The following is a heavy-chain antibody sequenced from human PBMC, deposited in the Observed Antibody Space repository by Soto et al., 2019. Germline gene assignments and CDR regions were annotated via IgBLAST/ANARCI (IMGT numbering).Heavy chain of an antibody. J-gene: IGHJ5*02. CDR2: IHYSGST. V-gene: IGHV4-59*12. Sequence: PSETLSLTCTVSGGSISGSYWSWIRQTPGKVLEWVGYIHYSGSTNYNPSLKSRATMSVDSAKNQFSLKLSSVTAADTGVYYCATWGRGVLIQNWFDPWGQGTLVTVSS. D-gene: IGHD3-10*01. CDR1: GGSISGSY. CDR3: ATWGRGVLIQNWFDP.